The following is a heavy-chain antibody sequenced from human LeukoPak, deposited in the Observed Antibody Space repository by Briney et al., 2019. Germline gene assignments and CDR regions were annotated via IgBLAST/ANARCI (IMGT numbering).Heavy chain of an antibody. V-gene: IGHV3-15*01. CDR2: FKGKTMGGTT. Sequence: GGSLRLSCAASGFTFSNAWMNWVRQAPGKGLEWVAGFKGKTMGGTTDYAAPVKGRFTISRDDSKNTLYLQMNSLKTEDTAVYYCTTDQRITVFGVVVNDHGAFDIWGQGTMVTVSS. J-gene: IGHJ3*02. CDR3: TTDQRITVFGVVVNDHGAFDI. D-gene: IGHD3-3*01. CDR1: GFTFSNAW.